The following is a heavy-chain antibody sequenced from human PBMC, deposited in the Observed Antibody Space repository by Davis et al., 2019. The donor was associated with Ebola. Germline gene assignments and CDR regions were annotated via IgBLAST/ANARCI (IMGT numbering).Heavy chain of an antibody. CDR2: ISYDGSNK. J-gene: IGHJ4*02. D-gene: IGHD6-13*01. CDR3: ARDRDSSSWYIDY. CDR1: GFTFSSYA. Sequence: GESLKISCAASGFTFSSYAMHWVRQAPGKGLEWVAVISYDGSNKYYADSVKGRFTISRDNSKKTLYLQMNSLRAEDTAVYYCARDRDSSSWYIDYWGQGTLVTVSS. V-gene: IGHV3-30-3*01.